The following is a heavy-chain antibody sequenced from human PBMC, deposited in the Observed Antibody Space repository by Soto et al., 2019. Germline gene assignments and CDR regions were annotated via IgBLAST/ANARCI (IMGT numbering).Heavy chain of an antibody. CDR3: ARGGSTYYYDSSGSIDY. V-gene: IGHV4-30-2*01. CDR1: GGSISSGGYS. CDR2: IYHSGST. J-gene: IGHJ4*02. D-gene: IGHD3-22*01. Sequence: PSETLSLTCAVSGGSISSGGYSWSWIRQPPGKGLEWIGYIYHSGSTYYNQSLKSRVTISVDRSKNQFSLKLSSVTAADTAVYYCARGGSTYYYDSSGSIDYWGQGTLVTVSS.